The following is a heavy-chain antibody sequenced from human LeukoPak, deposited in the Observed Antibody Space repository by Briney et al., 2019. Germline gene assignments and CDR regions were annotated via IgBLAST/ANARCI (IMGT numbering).Heavy chain of an antibody. J-gene: IGHJ3*02. V-gene: IGHV3-48*01. CDR3: AKSVSGSYFPDAFDI. Sequence: GGSLRLSCAASGFTFSSYSMNWVRQAPGKGLEWVSYISSSSSTIYYADSVKGRFTISRDNAKNSLYLQMNSLRAEDTAVYYCAKSVSGSYFPDAFDIWGQGTMVTVSS. D-gene: IGHD1-26*01. CDR1: GFTFSSYS. CDR2: ISSSSSTI.